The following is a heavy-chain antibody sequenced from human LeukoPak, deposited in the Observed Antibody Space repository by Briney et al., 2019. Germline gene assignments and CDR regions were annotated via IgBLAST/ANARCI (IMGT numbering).Heavy chain of an antibody. D-gene: IGHD4/OR15-4a*01. V-gene: IGHV3-64*04. Sequence: SGGSLRLSCSASGFTFSSYAMHWVRQAPGKGLEYVSAISSNGGSTYYADSVKGRFTISRDNAKNTLYLQMQNVRTEDTSIYYCAKDSSDDYPDYWGQGTLVTVSS. CDR2: ISSNGGST. J-gene: IGHJ4*02. CDR3: AKDSSDDYPDY. CDR1: GFTFSSYA.